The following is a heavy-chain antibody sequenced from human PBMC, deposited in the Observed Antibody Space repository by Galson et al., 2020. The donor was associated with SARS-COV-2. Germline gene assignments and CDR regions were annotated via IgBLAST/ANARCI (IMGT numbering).Heavy chain of an antibody. CDR1: GFTVSSNY. D-gene: IGHD2-15*01. J-gene: IGHJ6*02. Sequence: GGSLRLPYAASGFTVSSNYITCVRQAPGKGLEWVPAIYSSGSTYYAESVKGRFTISRDNSKNTLYLQMNSLRADDTAVYYCARAQCSGGTCFSSSYYGMDVWGQGTTVTVSS. V-gene: IGHV3-66*01. CDR3: ARAQCSGGTCFSSSYYGMDV. CDR2: IYSSGST.